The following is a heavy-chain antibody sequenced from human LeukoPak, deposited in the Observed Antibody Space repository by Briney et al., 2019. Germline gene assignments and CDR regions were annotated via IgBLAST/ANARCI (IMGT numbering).Heavy chain of an antibody. CDR2: ISYDGSNK. Sequence: GGSLRLSCAASGFTFSSYGMHWVRQAPGKGLEWVAVISYDGSNKYYADSVKGRFTISRDNSKNTLYLQMNSLRAEDTALYYCARAGYSSGVWDDLHYWGQGTLVTVSS. V-gene: IGHV3-30*03. CDR1: GFTFSSYG. J-gene: IGHJ4*02. CDR3: ARAGYSSGVWDDLHY. D-gene: IGHD6-19*01.